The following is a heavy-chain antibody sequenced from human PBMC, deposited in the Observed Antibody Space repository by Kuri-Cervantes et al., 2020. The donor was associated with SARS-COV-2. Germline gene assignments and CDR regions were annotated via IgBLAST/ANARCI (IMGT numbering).Heavy chain of an antibody. D-gene: IGHD6-19*01. V-gene: IGHV4-61*05. CDR3: AREGIAVAGHYYGMDV. Sequence: SETLSLTCTVSGGCISSSSYYWGWIRQPPGKGLEWIGEIYHSGSTNYNPSLKSRVTISVDKSKNQFSLKLSSVTAADTAVYYCAREGIAVAGHYYGMDVWGQGTTVTVSS. J-gene: IGHJ6*02. CDR2: IYHSGST. CDR1: GGCISSSSYY.